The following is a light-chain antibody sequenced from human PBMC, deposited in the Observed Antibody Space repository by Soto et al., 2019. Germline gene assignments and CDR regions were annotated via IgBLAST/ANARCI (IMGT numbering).Light chain of an antibody. CDR2: EVS. J-gene: IGLJ1*01. V-gene: IGLV2-8*01. CDR3: SSYASGNNYV. CDR1: SGDVGGYNY. Sequence: QSVLTQPPSASGSPGQSVTISCTGTSGDVGGYNYVSWYQQHPGKAPKLMIYEVSQRPSGVPDRFSGSKSGNTASLTVSGLQAEDEADYYCSSYASGNNYVFGTGTKVTVL.